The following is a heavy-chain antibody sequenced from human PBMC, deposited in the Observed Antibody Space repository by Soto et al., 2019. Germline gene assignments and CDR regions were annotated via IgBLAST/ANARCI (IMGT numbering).Heavy chain of an antibody. D-gene: IGHD6-25*01. CDR1: GDTFDTFA. CDR2: IIPIFRTP. CDR3: XXXXXXXXXGGNYYYTLDV. J-gene: IGHJ6*02. Sequence: QVQLVQSGAEVLKPGSSVKVSCKASGDTFDTFAISWVRQAPGQGLEWMGGIIPIFRTPDYAQKFQGRVTITADVSTTTAYMELSSLRSEDTAVYXXXXXXXXXXXGGNYYYTLDVWGQGTTVTVSS. V-gene: IGHV1-69*12.